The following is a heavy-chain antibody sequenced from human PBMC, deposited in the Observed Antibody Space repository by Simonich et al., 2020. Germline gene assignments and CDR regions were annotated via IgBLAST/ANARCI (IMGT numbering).Heavy chain of an antibody. CDR1: GGSFSGYY. CDR3: ARHTVKSIAATNYYYGMDV. Sequence: QVQLQQWGAGLLKPSETLSLTCAVYGGSFSGYYWSWIRQPPGKGLEWIGEINHSGSTKYNPSLKSRVTISVDTSKNQFALKLSSVTAADTAVYYCARHTVKSIAATNYYYGMDVWGQGTTVTVSS. J-gene: IGHJ6*02. D-gene: IGHD6-13*01. CDR2: INHSGST. V-gene: IGHV4-34*01.